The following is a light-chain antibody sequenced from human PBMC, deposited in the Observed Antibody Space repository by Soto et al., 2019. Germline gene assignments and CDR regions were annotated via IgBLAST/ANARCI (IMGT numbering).Light chain of an antibody. Sequence: DIQMTQSPSSLSASVGDRVTITCRASQSISSYLNWYQQKPGKAPKLLIYAASSLQSGVPSRFSCSGSGTDFTLTISSMQPEDFATYYCQQSYSTGLTFGGGTKVEIK. J-gene: IGKJ4*01. CDR3: QQSYSTGLT. CDR1: QSISSY. V-gene: IGKV1-39*01. CDR2: AAS.